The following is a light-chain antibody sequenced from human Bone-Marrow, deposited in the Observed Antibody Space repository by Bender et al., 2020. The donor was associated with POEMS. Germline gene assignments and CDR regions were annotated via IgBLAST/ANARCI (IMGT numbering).Light chain of an antibody. CDR2: ANI. CDR3: CSYAGTDTFRWI. J-gene: IGLJ2*01. V-gene: IGLV1-40*01. Sequence: QSVLTQPPSVSGAPGQRVAISCTGSASNIGATYDVHWYQHLPGTAPKLLIYANIYRPAGVPDRFSASKSGNSASLAITGLQAEDEADYYCCSYAGTDTFRWIFGGGTKVTVL. CDR1: ASNIGATYD.